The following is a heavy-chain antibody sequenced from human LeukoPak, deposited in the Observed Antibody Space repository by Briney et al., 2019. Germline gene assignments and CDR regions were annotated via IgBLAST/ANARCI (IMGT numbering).Heavy chain of an antibody. D-gene: IGHD2-15*01. CDR3: AKDFPSGRQPGGRTY. CDR1: GFTFSSYA. Sequence: GGSLRLSCAASGFTFSSYAMSWVRQAPGKGLDWASTIRGSGETSFYADSVKGRFTISRDNSKNTLYLQMNSLRPEDTAVYYCAKDFPSGRQPGGRTYWGQGTLVTVSS. CDR2: IRGSGETS. V-gene: IGHV3-23*01. J-gene: IGHJ4*02.